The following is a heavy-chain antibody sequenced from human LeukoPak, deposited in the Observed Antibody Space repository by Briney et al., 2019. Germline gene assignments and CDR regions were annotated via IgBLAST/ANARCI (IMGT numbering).Heavy chain of an antibody. CDR3: ATGGSHDAFDI. CDR1: GYTFTSYY. J-gene: IGHJ3*02. V-gene: IGHV1-46*01. D-gene: IGHD1-26*01. CDR2: ISPSGGST. Sequence: ASVKVSCKASGYTFTSYYMHWVRQAPGQGLEWMGIISPSGGSTSYAQKFQGRVTMTRDTSTSTVYMELSSLRSEDTAVYYCATGGSHDAFDIWGQGTMVTVSS.